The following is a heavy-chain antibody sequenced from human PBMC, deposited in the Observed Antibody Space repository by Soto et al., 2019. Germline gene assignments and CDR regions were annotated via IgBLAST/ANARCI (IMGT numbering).Heavy chain of an antibody. CDR3: AIWLKTSGWYVLLEGAFDY. CDR2: IKQDGSAK. V-gene: IGHV3-7*01. D-gene: IGHD6-19*01. Sequence: EVQLVESGGGLVQPGGSLRLSCAASGFTFISYWMTWVRQAPGEGLEWGANIKQDGSAKYYVDSVKGRFTLSRDNAKNSLFLQMNRLRSEDTAVYYLAIWLKTSGWYVLLEGAFDYWGQGTLVTVSS. J-gene: IGHJ4*02. CDR1: GFTFISYW.